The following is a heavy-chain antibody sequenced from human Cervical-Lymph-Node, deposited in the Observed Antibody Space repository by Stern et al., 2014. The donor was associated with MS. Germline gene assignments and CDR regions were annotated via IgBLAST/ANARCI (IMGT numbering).Heavy chain of an antibody. Sequence: QVQLQESGPRLVKPSQTLSLTCTVSGASVNAGGYYWNWLRRYPGRGLEWLGYIYSGGTTNYNPSLKSRISISVDTSKNQFSLYLTSVTDADTAVYYCARDASLFGDHDYWGQGTLVVVSS. D-gene: IGHD3-10*02. CDR1: GASVNAGGYY. CDR2: IYSGGTT. CDR3: ARDASLFGDHDY. J-gene: IGHJ4*02. V-gene: IGHV4-31*03.